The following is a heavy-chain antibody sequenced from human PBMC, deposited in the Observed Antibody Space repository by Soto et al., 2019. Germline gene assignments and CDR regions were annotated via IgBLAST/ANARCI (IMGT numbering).Heavy chain of an antibody. J-gene: IGHJ6*02. Sequence: SVKDSCKLAAGVFRGYAISWVAQVRGQGLEGLGGIVPIFGTTNYAQKFQGRVTIVADEATSTAYMDLRSRRSDDTAVYYCARPDQKSYHSNHYYYSALDVWGQGTTVTVSS. D-gene: IGHD3-16*02. CDR2: IVPIFGTT. CDR3: ARPDQKSYHSNHYYYSALDV. CDR1: AGVFRGYA. V-gene: IGHV1-69*13.